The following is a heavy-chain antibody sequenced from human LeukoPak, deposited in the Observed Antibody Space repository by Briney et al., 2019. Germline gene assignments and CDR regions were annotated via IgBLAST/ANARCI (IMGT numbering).Heavy chain of an antibody. Sequence: SETLSLTCAVYGGSFSGYYWSWIRQPPGKGLEWIGEINHSGSTNYNPSLKSRVTISVDTSKNQFSLKLSSVTAADTAVYYCARRLTYYYGSGSYSLDYWGQGTLVTVSS. J-gene: IGHJ4*02. V-gene: IGHV4-34*01. CDR3: ARRLTYYYGSGSYSLDY. CDR2: INHSGST. CDR1: GGSFSGYY. D-gene: IGHD3-10*01.